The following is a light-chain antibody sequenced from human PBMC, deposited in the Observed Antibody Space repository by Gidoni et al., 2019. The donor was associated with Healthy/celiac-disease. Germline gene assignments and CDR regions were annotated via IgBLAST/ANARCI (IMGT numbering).Light chain of an antibody. CDR1: QSISSY. Sequence: DIQMTKSPSSLSASVGDRVTITCRASQSISSYLNWYQQKPGKAPKLLSYAASSLQSGVPSRFSGSGSGTDFTLTISSLQPEDFATYYCQQSYSTPRTFGQXTKVEIK. J-gene: IGKJ1*01. V-gene: IGKV1-39*01. CDR3: QQSYSTPRT. CDR2: AAS.